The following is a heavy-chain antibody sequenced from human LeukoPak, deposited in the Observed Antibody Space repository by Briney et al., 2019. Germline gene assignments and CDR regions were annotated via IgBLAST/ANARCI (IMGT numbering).Heavy chain of an antibody. V-gene: IGHV4-59*01. CDR3: ARSIQWLGYYFDY. Sequence: SETPSLTCTVSGGSISSYYWSWIWQPPGKGLEWIGYIYYSGSTNYNPSLKSRVTISVDTSKNQFSLKLSSVTAADTAVYYCARSIQWLGYYFDYWGQGTLVTVSS. D-gene: IGHD5-12*01. CDR2: IYYSGST. J-gene: IGHJ4*02. CDR1: GGSISSYY.